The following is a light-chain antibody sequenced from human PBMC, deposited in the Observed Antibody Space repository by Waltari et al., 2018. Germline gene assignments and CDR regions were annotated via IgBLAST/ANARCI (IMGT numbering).Light chain of an antibody. Sequence: IQMTQSPSSLSASLVYIVAITCRASQSMRSYLNWYQQKVGKAPKLLIYAASSLQSGVPSRFSGSGSGTDFTLTISSLQPEDFATYYCQQSYSTPWTFGQGTKVEIK. CDR2: AAS. J-gene: IGKJ1*01. V-gene: IGKV1-39*01. CDR1: QSMRSY. CDR3: QQSYSTPWT.